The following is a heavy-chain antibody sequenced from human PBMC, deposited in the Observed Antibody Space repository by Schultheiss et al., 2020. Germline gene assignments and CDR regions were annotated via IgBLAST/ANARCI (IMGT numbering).Heavy chain of an antibody. CDR1: GFTFTNYA. CDR2: ISGGSSTI. Sequence: WGSLRLSCAASGFTFTNYAMNWVRQAPGKGLEWLSYISGGSSTIYYADSVKGRFTISRDNAKNSLYLQMNSLRAEDTAVYYCATPYGSGSLLGFYYGLDVWGQGTTVTVSS. J-gene: IGHJ6*02. V-gene: IGHV3-48*01. D-gene: IGHD3-10*01. CDR3: ATPYGSGSLLGFYYGLDV.